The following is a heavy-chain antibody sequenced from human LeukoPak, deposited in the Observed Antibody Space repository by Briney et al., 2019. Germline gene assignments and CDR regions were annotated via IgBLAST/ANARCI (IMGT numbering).Heavy chain of an antibody. V-gene: IGHV3-30*18. J-gene: IGHJ6*02. CDR2: ISYDGSNK. CDR1: GFTFSSYG. CDR3: AKDHRDLLRYFDYGMDV. D-gene: IGHD3-9*01. Sequence: GRSLRLSCAASGFTFSSYGMHWVRQAPGKGLEWVAVISYDGSNKYYAGSVKGRFTISRDNSKNTLYLQMNSLRAEDTAVYYCAKDHRDLLRYFDYGMDVWGQGTTVTVSS.